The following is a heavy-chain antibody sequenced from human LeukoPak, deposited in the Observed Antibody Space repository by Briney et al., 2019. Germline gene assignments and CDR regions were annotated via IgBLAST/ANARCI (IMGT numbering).Heavy chain of an antibody. CDR1: GYTFTSYG. V-gene: IGHV1-18*01. Sequence: GASVKVSCKASGYTFTSYGISWVRQAPGQGLEWMGWISAYNGNTNYAQKLQGRVTMTTDTSTSAAYMELRSLRSDDTAVYYCARDPRDYYDSSGYYLFDYWGQGTLVTVSS. J-gene: IGHJ4*02. CDR3: ARDPRDYYDSSGYYLFDY. CDR2: ISAYNGNT. D-gene: IGHD3-22*01.